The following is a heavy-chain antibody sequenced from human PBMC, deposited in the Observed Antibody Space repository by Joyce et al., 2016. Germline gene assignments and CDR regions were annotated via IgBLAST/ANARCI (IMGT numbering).Heavy chain of an antibody. CDR1: GGSISSGSYF. CDR2: VYARGST. V-gene: IGHV4-61*02. CDR3: ARTDYSTSSRYFDP. Sequence: QVHLQESGPGLVKPSQTLSLTSTVSGGSISSGSYFWSWIRQPAGKGLEWIGRVYARGSTSYNPALNSRVTMSIDTSRNQFSLKLSSVTASDTAVYYCARTDYSTSSRYFDPWGQGTLVTVSS. J-gene: IGHJ5*02. D-gene: IGHD6-6*01.